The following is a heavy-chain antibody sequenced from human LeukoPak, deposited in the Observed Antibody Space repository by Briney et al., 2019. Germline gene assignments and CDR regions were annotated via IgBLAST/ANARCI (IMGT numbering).Heavy chain of an antibody. V-gene: IGHV4-59*08. D-gene: IGHD3-22*01. CDR2: IYYSGST. CDR1: GGSISSYY. CDR3: ARHAPYYDSSGYYVYYFDY. Sequence: SETLSLTCTVSGGSISSYYWSWIRQPPGKGLEWIGYIYYSGSTNYNPSLKSRVTISLDTSKNQFSLKLSSVTAADTAVYYCARHAPYYDSSGYYVYYFDYWGQGTLVTVSS. J-gene: IGHJ4*02.